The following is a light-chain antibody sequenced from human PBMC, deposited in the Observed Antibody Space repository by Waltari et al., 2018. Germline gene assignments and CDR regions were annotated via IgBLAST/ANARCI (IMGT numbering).Light chain of an antibody. Sequence: ENLLTQSPGTLSLSPGARATLSCRASQSVSSNLAWYQQKPGQVPRLLIYDASNRATGIPARFSGSGSGTDFILTISSLEPEDFAVYYCQQRTHSLTFGGGTKVEIK. CDR2: DAS. J-gene: IGKJ4*01. CDR1: QSVSSN. V-gene: IGKV3-11*01. CDR3: QQRTHSLT.